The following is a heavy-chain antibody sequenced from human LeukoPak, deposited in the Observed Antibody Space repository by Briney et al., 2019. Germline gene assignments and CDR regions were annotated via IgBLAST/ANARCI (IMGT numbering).Heavy chain of an antibody. V-gene: IGHV3-48*01. CDR3: ARDFTIFGAVKGNY. D-gene: IGHD3-3*01. CDR2: ISSSGSTI. J-gene: IGHJ4*02. Sequence: GGSLRLSCAASGFTFSSYSMNWVRQAPGKGLEWVSYISSSGSTIYYADSVKGRFTISRDNAKNSLYLQMNSLRAEDTAVYYCARDFTIFGAVKGNYWGQGTLVTVSS. CDR1: GFTFSSYS.